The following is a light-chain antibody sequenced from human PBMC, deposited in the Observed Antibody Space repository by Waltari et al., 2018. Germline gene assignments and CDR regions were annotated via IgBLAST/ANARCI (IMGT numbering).Light chain of an antibody. CDR1: SSNIGAGKD. V-gene: IGLV1-44*01. Sequence: QSVLTQPPSVSGAPGQRVTISSTGSSSNIGAGKDVHWYQQVPGTAPKLLIYRNDLRPSGVPDRFSASKSGTSASLAISGLQSEDEAEYYCASWDDSLNGHWVFGGGTKVTVL. J-gene: IGLJ3*02. CDR3: ASWDDSLNGHWV. CDR2: RND.